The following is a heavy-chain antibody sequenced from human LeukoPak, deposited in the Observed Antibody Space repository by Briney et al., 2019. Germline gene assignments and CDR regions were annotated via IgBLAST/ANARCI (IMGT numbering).Heavy chain of an antibody. V-gene: IGHV3-23*01. D-gene: IGHD6-13*01. J-gene: IGHJ6*03. Sequence: PGGSLRLSCAASGFTFSTFAMNWVRQAPGKGLEWVSAISGSGDSTYFGDSVKGRFTISRDNSKNTLYLQMNSLRAEDTAVYYCATGGRIAAGGTTYYYYYMDVWGKGTTVTVSS. CDR2: ISGSGDST. CDR1: GFTFSTFA. CDR3: ATGGRIAAGGTTYYYYYMDV.